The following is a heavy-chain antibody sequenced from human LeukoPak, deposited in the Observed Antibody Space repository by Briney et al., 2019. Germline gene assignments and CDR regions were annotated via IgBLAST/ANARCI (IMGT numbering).Heavy chain of an antibody. CDR1: GGSISSGDYY. D-gene: IGHD3-22*01. Sequence: KTSETLSLTCTVSGGSISSGDYYWSWIRQPPGKGLEWIGSIYYSGNTYYNPSLKSQVTISVDTSKNQFSLKLSSVTAADTAVYYCARDPPWDYDRSGYPSGAFDIWGQGTMVTVSS. CDR3: ARDPPWDYDRSGYPSGAFDI. V-gene: IGHV4-30-4*01. CDR2: IYYSGNT. J-gene: IGHJ3*02.